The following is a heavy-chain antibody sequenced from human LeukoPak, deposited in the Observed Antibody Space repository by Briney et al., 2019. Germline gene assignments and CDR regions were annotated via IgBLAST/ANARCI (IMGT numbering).Heavy chain of an antibody. D-gene: IGHD1-26*01. CDR2: IYPGDSHT. V-gene: IGHV5-51*01. J-gene: IGHJ3*02. CDR3: ARRGSGIYFAFDI. CDR1: GYIFTSNW. Sequence: PGESLKISCKGSGYIFTSNWIGWVRQMPGKGLEWMGFIYPGDSHTRYDPSFEGQVTISADKSISTAYLQWASLKASDTAVYYCARRGSGIYFAFDIWGQGTMVTVSS.